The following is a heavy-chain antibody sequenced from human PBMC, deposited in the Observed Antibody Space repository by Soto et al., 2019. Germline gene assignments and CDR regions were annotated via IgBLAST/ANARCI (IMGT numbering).Heavy chain of an antibody. V-gene: IGHV3-23*01. D-gene: IGHD2-2*01. CDR2: ISGSGGST. CDR1: GFTFSSYA. Sequence: EVQLLESGGGLVQPGGSLRLSCAASGFTFSSYAMSWVRQAPGKGLEWVSAISGSGGSTYYADSVKGRFTISRDNSKNTLYLQMNSLRAEDTAVYYCAKEDCSSTSCYLPSFDYWGQGTLVTVSS. CDR3: AKEDCSSTSCYLPSFDY. J-gene: IGHJ4*02.